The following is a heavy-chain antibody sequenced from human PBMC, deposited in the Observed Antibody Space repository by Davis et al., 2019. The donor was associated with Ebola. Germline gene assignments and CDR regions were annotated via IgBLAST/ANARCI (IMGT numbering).Heavy chain of an antibody. J-gene: IGHJ6*02. V-gene: IGHV5-51*01. Sequence: GESLKISCQGSGYSFTNYWIAWVRQVPGKGLEWMGIIYPGDSNTRYSPSFQGQVTISADKSINTAYLQWTSLEASDTAMYYCARLHTATFFYGMDVWGQGTSVTVSS. D-gene: IGHD4-17*01. CDR2: IYPGDSNT. CDR3: ARLHTATFFYGMDV. CDR1: GYSFTNYW.